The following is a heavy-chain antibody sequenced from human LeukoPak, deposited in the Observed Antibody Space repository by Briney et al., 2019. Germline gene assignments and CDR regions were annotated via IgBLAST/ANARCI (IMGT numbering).Heavy chain of an antibody. CDR2: IYYSGST. CDR3: ASTNYDFWSRYYFDY. J-gene: IGHJ4*02. Sequence: SETLSLTCTVSGGSISSSSYYWGWIRQPPGKGLEWIGSIYYSGSTYYNPSLKSRVTISVDTSKNQFSLKLSSVTAADTAVYYCASTNYDFWSRYYFDYWGQGTLVTVSS. V-gene: IGHV4-39*01. D-gene: IGHD3-3*01. CDR1: GGSISSSSYY.